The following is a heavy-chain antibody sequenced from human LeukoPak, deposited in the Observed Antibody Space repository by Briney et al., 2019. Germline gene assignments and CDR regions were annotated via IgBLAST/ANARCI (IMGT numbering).Heavy chain of an antibody. CDR3: ARSTTGVWNGYYKDWFDP. Sequence: GGSLRLSCAASGFTFSSYEMNWVRQAPGKGLEWVSYISSSGSTIYYADSVKGRFTISRDNAKNSLYLQMNSLRAEDTAVYYCARSTTGVWNGYYKDWFDPWGQGTLVTVSS. V-gene: IGHV3-48*03. J-gene: IGHJ5*02. CDR2: ISSSGSTI. D-gene: IGHD3-3*01. CDR1: GFTFSSYE.